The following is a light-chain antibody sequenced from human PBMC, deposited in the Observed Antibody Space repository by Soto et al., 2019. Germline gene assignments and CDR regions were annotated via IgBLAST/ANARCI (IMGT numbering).Light chain of an antibody. Sequence: EIVLTQSPGTLSLSPGERATLSCRASQSVSSSYLAWYQQKPGQAPRLLFYGASRRATGIPDRFSGSGSGTDFNLTISRLEPEDFAVYYCQQHGSSPPTFGQGTKVEIK. CDR1: QSVSSSY. V-gene: IGKV3-20*01. CDR2: GAS. J-gene: IGKJ1*01. CDR3: QQHGSSPPT.